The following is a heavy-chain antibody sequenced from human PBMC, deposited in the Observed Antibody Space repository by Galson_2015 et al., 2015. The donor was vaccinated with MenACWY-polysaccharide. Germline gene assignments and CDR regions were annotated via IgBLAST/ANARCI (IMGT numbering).Heavy chain of an antibody. CDR2: VYADGET. CDR3: ARGRRGEGTDY. CDR1: GDSISNYY. Sequence: ETLSLTCTVSGDSISNYYWTWVRQPAGKGLEWIGRVYADGETNYNSSLKSRVIMSTDTSKNQFSLKLSSVTAADTAVYYCARGRRGEGTDYWGQGTLVTVSS. J-gene: IGHJ4*02. V-gene: IGHV4-4*07. D-gene: IGHD3-10*01.